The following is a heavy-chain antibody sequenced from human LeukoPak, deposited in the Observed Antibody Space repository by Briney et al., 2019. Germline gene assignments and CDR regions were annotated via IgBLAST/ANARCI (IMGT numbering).Heavy chain of an antibody. D-gene: IGHD6-13*01. CDR1: GYTFTGYY. J-gene: IGHJ4*02. CDR2: INPNSGGT. V-gene: IGHV1-2*02. Sequence: GASVKVSCKASGYTFTGYYMHWVRQAPGQGLEWMGWINPNSGGTNYAQKFQGRVTMTRDTSISTAYMELSRLRSDDTAVYYRARSAAAAGYFDYWGQGTLVTVSS. CDR3: ARSAAAAGYFDY.